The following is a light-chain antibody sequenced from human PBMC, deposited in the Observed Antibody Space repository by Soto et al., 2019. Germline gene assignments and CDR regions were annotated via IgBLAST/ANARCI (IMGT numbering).Light chain of an antibody. CDR3: QQSYSTPQT. CDR1: QGISSF. Sequence: DIQLTQSPSFLSASVGDRVTITCRASQGISSFLVWYQQKPGRAPKVLIYAASTLQSGVPSRFSGSGSGTEFTLTISSLQPEDFATYYCQQSYSTPQTFGQGTKVDIK. CDR2: AAS. V-gene: IGKV1-9*01. J-gene: IGKJ1*01.